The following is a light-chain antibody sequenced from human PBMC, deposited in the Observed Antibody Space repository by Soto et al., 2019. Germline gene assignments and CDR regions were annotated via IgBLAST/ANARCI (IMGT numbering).Light chain of an antibody. V-gene: IGLV1-44*01. CDR2: SNN. Sequence: QSVLNQSPSASGTPGQRVTISCSGRSSNIGSNTVNWYPQRPGTAPKVLIYSNNQRPSGVPDRFSGSKSGTAASLAISGLQSEDEADYYWAAWDDSLNGVVFGGGTKLTVL. CDR3: AAWDDSLNGVV. CDR1: SSNIGSNT. J-gene: IGLJ2*01.